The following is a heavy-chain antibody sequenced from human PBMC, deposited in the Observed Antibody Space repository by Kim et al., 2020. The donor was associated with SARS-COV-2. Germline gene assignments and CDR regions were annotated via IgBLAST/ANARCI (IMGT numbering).Heavy chain of an antibody. CDR2: T. CDR3: AKDGSWGGFDS. V-gene: IGHV3-23*01. D-gene: IGHD3-16*01. J-gene: IGHJ4*02. Sequence: TVYAAAVKGRFIISRDNSKSTRYLQMSSLRADDTAVYYCAKDGSWGGFDSWGQGTLVTVSS.